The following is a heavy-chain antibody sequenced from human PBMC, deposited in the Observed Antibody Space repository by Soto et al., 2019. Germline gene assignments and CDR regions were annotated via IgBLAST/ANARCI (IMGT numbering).Heavy chain of an antibody. Sequence: GASVKVSCKASGSTFSSYTISWGRQAPGQGLEWMGRIIPILGIANYAQKFQGRVTITADKSTSTAYMELSSLRSEDTAVYYCARGILYSSGWYGDAFDIWGQGTMVTVSS. D-gene: IGHD6-19*01. J-gene: IGHJ3*02. CDR1: GSTFSSYT. CDR3: ARGILYSSGWYGDAFDI. CDR2: IIPILGIA. V-gene: IGHV1-69*02.